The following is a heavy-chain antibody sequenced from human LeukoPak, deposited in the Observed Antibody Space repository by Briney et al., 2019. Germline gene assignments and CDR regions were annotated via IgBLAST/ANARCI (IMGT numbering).Heavy chain of an antibody. CDR2: ISSSGSTI. V-gene: IGHV3-11*01. D-gene: IGHD6-13*01. J-gene: IGHJ4*02. Sequence: GGSLRLSCAASGFTFSDYYMSWIRQAPGKGLEWVSYISSSGSTIYYADSVKGRFTISRDNAKNSLYLQMNSLRAEDMALYYCAKDLRPALIAAAGFDYWGQGTLVTVSS. CDR3: AKDLRPALIAAAGFDY. CDR1: GFTFSDYY.